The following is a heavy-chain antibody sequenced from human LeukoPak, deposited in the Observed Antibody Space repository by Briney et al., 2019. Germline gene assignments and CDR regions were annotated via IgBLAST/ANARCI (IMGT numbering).Heavy chain of an antibody. J-gene: IGHJ3*01. CDR1: GGSISSGGYY. CDR2: IYYSGST. CDR3: ARXPXXXXXXXXXXXX. V-gene: IGHV4-31*03. Sequence: SETLSLTCTVSGGSISSGGYYWSWLRQHPGKGLEWIGYIYYSGSTYYNPPLKSRVTISVDTSNNHFSLKLSSVPAADTAVYYCARXPXXXXXXXXXXXXWGQXTMVTVXS.